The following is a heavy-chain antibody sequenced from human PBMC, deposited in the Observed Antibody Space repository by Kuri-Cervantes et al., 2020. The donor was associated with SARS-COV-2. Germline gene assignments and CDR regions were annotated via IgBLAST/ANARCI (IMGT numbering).Heavy chain of an antibody. Sequence: GESLKISCAASGFTFSDYYMNWVRQAPGKGLEWVSSISSSSTIYYADSVNGRFTISSDNSKNTLYLQMNSMRAEYTDVYYCSSEGLHSSGWYNDAFDIWGQGTMVTVSS. V-gene: IGHV3-69-1*01. J-gene: IGHJ3*02. D-gene: IGHD6-19*01. CDR3: SSEGLHSSGWYNDAFDI. CDR2: ISSSSTI. CDR1: GFTFSDYY.